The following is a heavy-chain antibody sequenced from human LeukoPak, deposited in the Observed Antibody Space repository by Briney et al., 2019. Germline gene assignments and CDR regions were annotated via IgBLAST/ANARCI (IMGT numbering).Heavy chain of an antibody. CDR1: GGSISSYY. Sequence: SETLSLTCTVPGGSISSYYWSWIRQPAGKGLEWIGRIYTSGSTNYNPSLKSRVTMSVDTSKNQFSLKLSSVTAADTAVYYCARSPSYYDILTGYYGISDYWGQGTLVTVSS. V-gene: IGHV4-4*07. J-gene: IGHJ4*02. D-gene: IGHD3-9*01. CDR3: ARSPSYYDILTGYYGISDY. CDR2: IYTSGST.